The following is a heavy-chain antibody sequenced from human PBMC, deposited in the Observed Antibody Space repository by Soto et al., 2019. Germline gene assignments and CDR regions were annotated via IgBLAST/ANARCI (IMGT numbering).Heavy chain of an antibody. D-gene: IGHD3-22*01. CDR1: GFTFSNAW. V-gene: IGHV3-15*07. CDR3: TTFWDYYDSSGYYAGNDY. Sequence: GGSLRLSCAASGFTFSNAWMNWVRQAPGKGLEWVGRIKSKTDGGTTDYAAPVKGRFTISRDDSKNTLYLQMNSPKTEDTAVYYCTTFWDYYDSSGYYAGNDYWGQGTLVTVSS. J-gene: IGHJ4*02. CDR2: IKSKTDGGTT.